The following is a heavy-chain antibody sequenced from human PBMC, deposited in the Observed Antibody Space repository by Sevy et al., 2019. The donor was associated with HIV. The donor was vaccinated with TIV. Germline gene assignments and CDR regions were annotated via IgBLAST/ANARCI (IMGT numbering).Heavy chain of an antibody. J-gene: IGHJ6*02. CDR1: GYTFTSYG. V-gene: IGHV1-18*01. CDR2: ISAYNGNT. D-gene: IGHD6-6*01. CDR3: ARDSSSSYYYYGMDV. Sequence: ASVKVSCKASGYTFTSYGISWVRQAPGQGLEWMGWISAYNGNTNYAQKLQGRVTMTTDTSTRTAYMELRSLRSDDTAVYYCARDSSSSYYYYGMDVWGQGTTVTVSS.